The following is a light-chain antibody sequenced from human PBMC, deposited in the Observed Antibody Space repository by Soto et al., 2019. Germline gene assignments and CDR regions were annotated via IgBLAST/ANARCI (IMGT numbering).Light chain of an antibody. V-gene: IGKV3-11*01. CDR1: QSVSSY. CDR3: QQRSNWPRT. CDR2: DAS. Sequence: EIVLTQSPAPMTLSQGERATLSCRASQSVSSYLAWYQQKPGQAPRLLIYDASNRATGIPARFSGSGSGTDFTLTISSLEPEDFAVYYCQQRSNWPRTFGQGTKVDIK. J-gene: IGKJ1*01.